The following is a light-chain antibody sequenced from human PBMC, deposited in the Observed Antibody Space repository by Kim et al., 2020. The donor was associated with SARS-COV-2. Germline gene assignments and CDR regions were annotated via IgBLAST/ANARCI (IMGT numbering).Light chain of an antibody. J-gene: IGKJ2*01. CDR1: QSSSYW. Sequence: ASMGDRVTITCRASQSSSYWLAWYQQKPGKAPNLLIYDASTLESGVPSRFSGSGSGTEFTLTISSLQPDDFATYYCQQYNNYSPSTFGQGTKVEI. CDR3: QQYNNYSPST. CDR2: DAS. V-gene: IGKV1-5*01.